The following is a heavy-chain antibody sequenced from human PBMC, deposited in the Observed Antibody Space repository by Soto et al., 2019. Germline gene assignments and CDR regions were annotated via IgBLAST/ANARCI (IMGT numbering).Heavy chain of an antibody. CDR2: LYDVDGS. Sequence: DVQLVESGGGLMQPGESLRLSCAASGLTVSGQKYVAWVRQAPGKGLEWVSALYDVDGSFYADSVKGRFTTSSDSSKTTVYLQMKGLRPDDTAVYYCATWHEREHAYDVWGQGTTVTVSS. CDR3: ATWHEREHAYDV. CDR1: GLTVSGQKY. J-gene: IGHJ3*01. D-gene: IGHD1-1*01. V-gene: IGHV3-53*01.